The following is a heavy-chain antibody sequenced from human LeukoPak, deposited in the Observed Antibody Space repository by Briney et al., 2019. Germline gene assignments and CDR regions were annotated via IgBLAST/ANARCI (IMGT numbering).Heavy chain of an antibody. V-gene: IGHV1-69*01. D-gene: IGHD2-15*01. CDR1: GGTFSSYA. Sequence: SVKVSCKASGGTFSSYAISWVRQAPGQGLEWMGGIIPIFGTANYAQKFQGRVTITADESTSTAYMELSSLRSEDTAVYYCASDHCSGGSCYLRYYYGMDVWGKGTTVTVSS. CDR3: ASDHCSGGSCYLRYYYGMDV. CDR2: IIPIFGTA. J-gene: IGHJ6*04.